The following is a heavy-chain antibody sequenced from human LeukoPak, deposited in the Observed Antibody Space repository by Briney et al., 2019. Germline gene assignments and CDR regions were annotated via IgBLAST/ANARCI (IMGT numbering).Heavy chain of an antibody. J-gene: IGHJ1*01. CDR1: GYTLTELS. CDR2: FDPEDGET. Sequence: ASVKVSCKVSGYTLTELSMHWVRQAPGKGLEWMGGFDPEDGETIYAQKFQGRVTITRDTSASTAYMELSSLRSEDTAVYYCARENMVAAAGRAEYFQHWGQGTLVTVSS. CDR3: ARENMVAAAGRAEYFQH. V-gene: IGHV1-24*01. D-gene: IGHD6-13*01.